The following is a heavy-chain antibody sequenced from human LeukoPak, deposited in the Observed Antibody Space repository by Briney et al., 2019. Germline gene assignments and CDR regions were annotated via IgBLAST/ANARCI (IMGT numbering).Heavy chain of an antibody. Sequence: GGSLRLSCAASGFTFRNYGMHWVRQAPGKGLDWVAVISYDGSNKYYADSVKGRFTISRDNSKNTPYLQMYSLRAEDTAVYYCARASRVYYDSSGYYPKDDAFDIWGQGTMVTVSS. CDR1: GFTFRNYG. V-gene: IGHV3-30*03. CDR2: ISYDGSNK. CDR3: ARASRVYYDSSGYYPKDDAFDI. J-gene: IGHJ3*02. D-gene: IGHD3-22*01.